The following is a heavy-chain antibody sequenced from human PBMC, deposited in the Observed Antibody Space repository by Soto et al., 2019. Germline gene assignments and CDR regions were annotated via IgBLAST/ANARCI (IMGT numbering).Heavy chain of an antibody. CDR3: ARGVPISIFGVVIPSPGMDV. CDR2: IYYSGST. CDR1: GGSISSGGYY. D-gene: IGHD3-3*01. Sequence: QVQLQESGPGLVKPSQTLSLTCTVSGGSISSGGYYWSWIRQHPGKGLEWMGYIYYSGSTYYNPSHKSRVTISVDTSKNQFSLKLSSVTAADTAVYYCARGVPISIFGVVIPSPGMDVWGQGTTVTVSS. V-gene: IGHV4-31*03. J-gene: IGHJ6*02.